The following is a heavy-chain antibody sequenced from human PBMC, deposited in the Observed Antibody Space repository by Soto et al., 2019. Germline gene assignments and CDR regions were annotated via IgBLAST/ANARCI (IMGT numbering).Heavy chain of an antibody. D-gene: IGHD4-4*01. CDR2: ISSSGSTI. CDR3: AREWYGYSNYVGWFDP. V-gene: IGHV3-11*01. CDR1: GFTFSYYY. Sequence: GGSLRLSCAASGFTFSYYYMSWIRQSPGKGLEWVSYISSSGSTIYYADSVKGRFTISRDNAKNSLYLQMNSLRAEDTAVYYCAREWYGYSNYVGWFDPWGQGTLVTVSS. J-gene: IGHJ5*02.